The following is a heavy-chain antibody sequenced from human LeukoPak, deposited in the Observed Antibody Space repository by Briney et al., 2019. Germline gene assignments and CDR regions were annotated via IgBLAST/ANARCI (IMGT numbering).Heavy chain of an antibody. Sequence: SQTLSLTCTVSGGSISSGGYYWSWIRQPPGKGLEWMGYVYHSGATHYSPSPKSRVAMSVETSKKQFSLKLSSVTAADTAVYYCARGITVAALDSWGQGTLVTVSS. D-gene: IGHD6-19*01. CDR2: VYHSGAT. V-gene: IGHV4-30-4*08. CDR3: ARGITVAALDS. J-gene: IGHJ4*02. CDR1: GGSISSGGYY.